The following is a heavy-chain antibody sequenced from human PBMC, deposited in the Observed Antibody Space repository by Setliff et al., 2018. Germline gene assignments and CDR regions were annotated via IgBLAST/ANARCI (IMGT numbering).Heavy chain of an antibody. J-gene: IGHJ5*02. CDR1: GDFISSGGYT. V-gene: IGHV4-31*03. D-gene: IGHD3-22*01. CDR2: IFYNGNT. CDR3: ARASHSYGSPNWFDP. Sequence: SETLSLTCNVSGDFISSGGYTWNWIRQHPEMGLEWIGYIFYNGNTFYNPSLQSRVTISVDTSENQFSLKLTSLNAADSAVYYCARASHSYGSPNWFDPWGPGTLVTVSS.